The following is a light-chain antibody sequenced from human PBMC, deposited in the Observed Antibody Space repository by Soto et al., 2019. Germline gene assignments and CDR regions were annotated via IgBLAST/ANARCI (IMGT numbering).Light chain of an antibody. J-gene: IGKJ1*01. CDR1: QSIDNS. CDR3: QQYDNWPRT. Sequence: EIVLTQSPVTLSLSPGETATLSCRASQSIDNSLAWYQQKPGQAPRLLIYDTSNRATGIPARFSGSGSGTDFTLTISSLEPEDFAVYYCQQYDNWPRTFGQGTKVDIK. CDR2: DTS. V-gene: IGKV3-11*01.